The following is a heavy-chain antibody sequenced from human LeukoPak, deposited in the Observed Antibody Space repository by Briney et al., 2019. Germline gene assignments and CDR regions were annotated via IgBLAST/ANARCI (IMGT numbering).Heavy chain of an antibody. Sequence: ASVKVSCKTSGYSFTDYYMHWVRQAPGQGLEWMGWINPNSGGTNYAQKFQGRVTMTRDTSISTAYMELSRLRSDDTAVYYCAKDWSYNYDSDWGQGTLVTVSS. J-gene: IGHJ4*02. CDR2: INPNSGGT. CDR1: GYSFTDYY. V-gene: IGHV1-2*02. D-gene: IGHD3-22*01. CDR3: AKDWSYNYDSD.